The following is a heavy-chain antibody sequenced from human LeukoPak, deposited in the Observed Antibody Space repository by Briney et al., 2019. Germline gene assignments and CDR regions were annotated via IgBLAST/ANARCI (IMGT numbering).Heavy chain of an antibody. Sequence: ASVKISCKASGYTFISYGTSWVRQAPGQGLEWMGWISGYNGNTNYAQKLQGRVSMTTDTSTSTAYMELRSLRSDDTAVYYCARRVVPAANWFDPWGQGTLVTVSS. J-gene: IGHJ5*02. V-gene: IGHV1-18*01. CDR3: ARRVVPAANWFDP. CDR1: GYTFISYG. D-gene: IGHD2-2*01. CDR2: ISGYNGNT.